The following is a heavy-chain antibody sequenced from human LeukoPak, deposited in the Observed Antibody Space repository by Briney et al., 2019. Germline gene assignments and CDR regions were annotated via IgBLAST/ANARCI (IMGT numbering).Heavy chain of an antibody. CDR2: IYYSGST. V-gene: IGHV4-39*07. Sequence: SETLSLTCTVSGGPISSSSYYWGWIRQPPGTGLEWIGSIYYSGSTYYNPSLKSRVTISVDTSKNQFSLKLSSVTAADTAVYYCTVWSGYSSSWSSLGPENDAFDIWGQGTMVTVSS. D-gene: IGHD6-13*01. J-gene: IGHJ3*02. CDR1: GGPISSSSYY. CDR3: TVWSGYSSSWSSLGPENDAFDI.